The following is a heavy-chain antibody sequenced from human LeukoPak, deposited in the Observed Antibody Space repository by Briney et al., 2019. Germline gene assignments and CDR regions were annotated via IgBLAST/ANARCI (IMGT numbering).Heavy chain of an antibody. V-gene: IGHV3-9*01. Sequence: GRSLRLSCAASGFTFDDYAMHGVRQAPGKGLEWVSGISWNSGSIGYADSVKGRFTISRDNAKNSLYLQMNSLRAEDTALYYCAKDEDVNSSRRGLWLSRFGSNNLFQHWGQGTLVTVSS. CDR3: AKDEDVNSSRRGLWLSRFGSNNLFQH. CDR2: ISWNSGSI. J-gene: IGHJ1*01. D-gene: IGHD6-19*01. CDR1: GFTFDDYA.